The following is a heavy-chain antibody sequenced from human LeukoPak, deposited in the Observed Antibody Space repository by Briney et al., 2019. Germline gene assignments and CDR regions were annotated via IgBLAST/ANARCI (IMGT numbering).Heavy chain of an antibody. CDR1: GGSISSGGYY. CDR3: ARASGYYYGMDV. CDR2: IYYSGST. Sequence: SETLSLTCTVSGGSISSGGYYWRWIRQHPGKGLESIVYIYYSGSTYYNPSLKSRVTISANTSKNQFSLKLSSVTAADTAVYYCARASGYYYGMDVWGQGTTVTVSS. D-gene: IGHD3-10*01. J-gene: IGHJ6*02. V-gene: IGHV4-31*03.